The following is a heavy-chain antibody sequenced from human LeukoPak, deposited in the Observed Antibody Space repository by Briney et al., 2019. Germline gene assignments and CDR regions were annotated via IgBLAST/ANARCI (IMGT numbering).Heavy chain of an antibody. V-gene: IGHV3-21*01. CDR1: GFTFSSYS. J-gene: IGHJ4*02. CDR2: ISSGSGYI. CDR3: ARDGSGSADVDFDY. D-gene: IGHD3-10*01. Sequence: PGGSLRLSCAASGFTFSSYSMNWVRQAPGKGLEWVSSISSGSGYIYYADSVTGRFTISRDNAKNSLYLQMNSLRAEDTAVYYCARDGSGSADVDFDYWGQGTLVTVSS.